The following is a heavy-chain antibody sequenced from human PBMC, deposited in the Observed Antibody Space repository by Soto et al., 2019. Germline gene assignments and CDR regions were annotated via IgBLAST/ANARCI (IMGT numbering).Heavy chain of an antibody. J-gene: IGHJ6*02. D-gene: IGHD3-10*01. V-gene: IGHV2-26*01. CDR2: ISSTDEK. CDR3: ARHFLGSGNSYAFFHFYHGLDV. CDR1: GFSLNNVRMG. Sequence: QVTLKESGPVLVRPTETLTLTCTVSGFSLNNVRMGVTWIRQPPGKALEWPAHISSTDEKAYSTSLKTRPTISKDTSNSQVVLSMTNLDTFDTATYYCARHFLGSGNSYAFFHFYHGLDVWGRGTPVTVSS.